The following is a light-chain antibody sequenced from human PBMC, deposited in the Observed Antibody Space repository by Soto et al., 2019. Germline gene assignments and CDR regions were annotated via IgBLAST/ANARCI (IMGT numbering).Light chain of an antibody. CDR2: KAS. Sequence: DIQMTQSPSTLSASVGDRVTITCRASQSISSWLAWYQQKPGKAPKVLIHKASSLESGVPSRFSGSGSGTEFTLTINSLQPDDFATYYCQQYQSYSYTFGQGTKLEMK. V-gene: IGKV1-5*03. CDR3: QQYQSYSYT. J-gene: IGKJ2*01. CDR1: QSISSW.